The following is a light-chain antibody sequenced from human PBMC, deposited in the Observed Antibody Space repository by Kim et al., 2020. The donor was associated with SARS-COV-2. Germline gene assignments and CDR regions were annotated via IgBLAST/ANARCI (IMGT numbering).Light chain of an antibody. V-gene: IGKV3-20*01. CDR1: QSVRSGY. Sequence: VLTQSPGTLSLSPGERATLSCRASQSVRSGYLAWYQQKPGQAPRLLIYDASSMATGIPDRFSGSGSGTDFTLTISRLEPEDFAVYYCQQYTGSPITFGQGTRLETK. CDR3: QQYTGSPIT. J-gene: IGKJ5*01. CDR2: DAS.